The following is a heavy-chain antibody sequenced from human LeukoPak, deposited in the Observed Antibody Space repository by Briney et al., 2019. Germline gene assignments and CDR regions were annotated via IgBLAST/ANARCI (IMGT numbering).Heavy chain of an antibody. Sequence: PGGSLRLSCVASGFKFSDYYMNWIRQAPGKGLEWVSYISSSGSTIYYADSVKGRFTISRDNARNSLFLQMSSLRAEDTAVYFCARDLAERRNSWGQGTLVTVS. V-gene: IGHV3-11*01. D-gene: IGHD1-1*01. CDR1: GFKFSDYY. CDR2: ISSSGSTI. J-gene: IGHJ4*02. CDR3: ARDLAERRNS.